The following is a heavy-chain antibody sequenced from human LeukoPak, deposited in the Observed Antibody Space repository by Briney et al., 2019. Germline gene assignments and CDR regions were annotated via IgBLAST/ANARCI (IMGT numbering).Heavy chain of an antibody. D-gene: IGHD3-22*01. CDR2: ISAYNGNT. CDR1: GYTFTGYY. CDR3: AIYYYDSSGYCRAGAFDI. V-gene: IGHV1-18*04. Sequence: ASVKVSCKASGYTFTGYYMHWVRQAPGQGLEWMGWISAYNGNTNYAQKLQGRVTMTTDTSTSTAYMELRSLRSDDTAVYYCAIYYYDSSGYCRAGAFDIWGQGTMVTVSS. J-gene: IGHJ3*02.